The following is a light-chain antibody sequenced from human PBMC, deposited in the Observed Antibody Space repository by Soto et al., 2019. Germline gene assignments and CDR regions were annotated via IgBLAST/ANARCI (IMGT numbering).Light chain of an antibody. CDR3: QQYNDWPPYT. CDR2: DAF. Sequence: EVVMTQSPATLSVSPGERATLSCRASQTIRSNLAWYQQKPGQVPRLLIYDAFTRATGIPARFSGSGSGTEFTLTISSLQSEDFAVYYCQQYNDWPPYTFGQGTKLEIK. CDR1: QTIRSN. J-gene: IGKJ2*01. V-gene: IGKV3-15*01.